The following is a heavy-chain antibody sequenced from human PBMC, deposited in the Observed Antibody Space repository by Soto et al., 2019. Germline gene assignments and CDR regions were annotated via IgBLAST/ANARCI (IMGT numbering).Heavy chain of an antibody. D-gene: IGHD3-3*01. Sequence: ASVKVSCKASGYTFTSYGISWVRQAPGQGLEWMGWISAYNGNTNYAQKLQGRVTMTTDTSTSTAYMELRSLRSDDTAVYYCARDYYDCGSGYYKYPNWFDPWGKGTLVTVSS. CDR1: GYTFTSYG. CDR3: ARDYYDCGSGYYKYPNWFDP. J-gene: IGHJ5*02. V-gene: IGHV1-18*01. CDR2: ISAYNGNT.